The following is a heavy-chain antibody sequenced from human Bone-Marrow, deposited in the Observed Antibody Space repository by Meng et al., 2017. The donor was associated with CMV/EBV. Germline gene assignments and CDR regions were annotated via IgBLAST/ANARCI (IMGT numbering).Heavy chain of an antibody. CDR1: GFAFDAYA. J-gene: IGHJ3*02. D-gene: IGHD3-16*01. CDR3: AKGFGALDAFDI. V-gene: IGHV3-9*01. CDR2: ISWNSGSI. Sequence: GGSLRLSCAASGFAFDAYAMHWVRQAPGKGLEWVSGISWNSGSIGYADSVKGRFTISRDNAKNSLYLQMNSLRAEDTALYYCAKGFGALDAFDIWGQGTMVTVSS.